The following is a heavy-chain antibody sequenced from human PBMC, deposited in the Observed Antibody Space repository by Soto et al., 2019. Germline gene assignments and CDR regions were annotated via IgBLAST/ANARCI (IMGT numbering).Heavy chain of an antibody. J-gene: IGHJ4*02. CDR3: AKGLHSGSYYFDY. Sequence: EVQLVESGGGLVQPGRSLRLSCAASGFTFDDYAMHWVRQAPGKGLEWASGISWNSGSIGYADSVKGRFTISRDNAKNSLYLQMNSLRAEDTALYYCAKGLHSGSYYFDYWGQGTLVTVSS. CDR2: ISWNSGSI. CDR1: GFTFDDYA. D-gene: IGHD1-26*01. V-gene: IGHV3-9*01.